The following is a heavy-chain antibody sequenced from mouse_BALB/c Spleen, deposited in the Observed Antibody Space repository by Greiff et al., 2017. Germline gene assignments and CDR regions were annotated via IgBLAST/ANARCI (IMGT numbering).Heavy chain of an antibody. V-gene: IGHV5-9-4*01. Sequence: EVKLMESGGGLVKPGGSLKLSCAASGFTFSSYAMSWVRQSPEKRLEWVAEISSGGSYTYYPDTVTGRFTISRDNAKNTLYLEMSSLRSEDTAMYYCARENNTTATYYFDYWGQGTTLTVSS. J-gene: IGHJ2*01. D-gene: IGHD1-2*01. CDR3: ARENNTTATYYFDY. CDR2: ISSGGSYT. CDR1: GFTFSSYA.